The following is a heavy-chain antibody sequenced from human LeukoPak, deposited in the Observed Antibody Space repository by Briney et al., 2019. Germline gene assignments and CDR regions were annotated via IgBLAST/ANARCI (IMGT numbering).Heavy chain of an antibody. D-gene: IGHD5-18*01. Sequence: GRSLRLSCAASGFTFSSFAMYWVRQAPGKGLEWVAVISYDGSNKYYADSVKGRFTISRDTSKNTLYLQMNSLRVEDTAVYYCAKTSPGYTYGLFAYGGQGTLVTASP. CDR2: ISYDGSNK. CDR3: AKTSPGYTYGLFAY. V-gene: IGHV3-30-3*02. J-gene: IGHJ4*02. CDR1: GFTFSSFA.